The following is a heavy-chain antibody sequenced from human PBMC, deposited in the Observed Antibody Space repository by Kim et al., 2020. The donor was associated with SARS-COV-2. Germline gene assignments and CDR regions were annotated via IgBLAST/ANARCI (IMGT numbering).Heavy chain of an antibody. J-gene: IGHJ4*02. Sequence: YTPALESRVTMSVDTSKNQFSLKLSSVTAADTAVYYCARVRDILTGEFDYWGQGTLVTVSS. V-gene: IGHV4-4*07. CDR3: ARVRDILTGEFDY. D-gene: IGHD3-9*01.